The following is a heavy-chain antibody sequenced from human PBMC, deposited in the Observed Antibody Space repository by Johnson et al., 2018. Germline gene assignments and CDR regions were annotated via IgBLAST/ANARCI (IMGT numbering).Heavy chain of an antibody. CDR1: GFTFSSYG. J-gene: IGHJ6*03. CDR3: AKDPSSGLFGYYYMDV. D-gene: IGHD6-19*01. V-gene: IGHV3-30*18. CDR2: LSSDGGNK. Sequence: QVRLVESGGGVVQPGRSLRLSCAASGFTFSSYGMHWVRQAPGKGLEWVAVLSSDGGNKHYADSGKGRFNISRENSKNPLYVQMNSLRGEEKAVYYCAKDPSSGLFGYYYMDVWGKGTTGTVSS.